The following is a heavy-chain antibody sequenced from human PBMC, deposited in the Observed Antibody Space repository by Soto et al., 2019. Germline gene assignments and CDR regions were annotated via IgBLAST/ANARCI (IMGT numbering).Heavy chain of an antibody. CDR1: GFTFSSYS. Sequence: PGGSLRLSCAASGFTFSSYSMNWVRQAPGKGLEWVSYIGSSSTIYYADSVKGRFTISRDNAKNSLYLQMNSLRDEDTAVYYCARERYSSGLNWFDPWGQGTLVTVSS. CDR2: IGSSSTI. CDR3: ARERYSSGLNWFDP. J-gene: IGHJ5*02. D-gene: IGHD6-19*01. V-gene: IGHV3-48*02.